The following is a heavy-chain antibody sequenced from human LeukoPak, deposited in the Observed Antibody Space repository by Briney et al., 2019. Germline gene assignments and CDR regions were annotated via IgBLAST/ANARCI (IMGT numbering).Heavy chain of an antibody. J-gene: IGHJ4*02. Sequence: PGGSLRLSCAASGFTFSSYAMSWVRQAPGKGLEWVSAISSSSSTIYYADSVKGRFTISRDNAKNSLYLQMNSLRAEDTAVYYCAKGWLELTSGYFDYWGQGTLVTVSS. CDR3: AKGWLELTSGYFDY. CDR1: GFTFSSYA. V-gene: IGHV3-48*01. CDR2: ISSSSSTI. D-gene: IGHD1-7*01.